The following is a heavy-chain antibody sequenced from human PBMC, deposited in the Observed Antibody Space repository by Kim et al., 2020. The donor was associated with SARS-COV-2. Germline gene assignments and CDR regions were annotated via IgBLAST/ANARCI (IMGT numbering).Heavy chain of an antibody. CDR3: ARMLRYFDY. CDR2: SEK. D-gene: IGHD2-8*01. J-gene: IGHJ4*02. Sequence: SEKDYVDSGKGRFPIPRDNAKDSLYLQMNSLRAEDTAVYYCARMLRYFDYWGQGTLVTVSS. V-gene: IGHV3-7*01.